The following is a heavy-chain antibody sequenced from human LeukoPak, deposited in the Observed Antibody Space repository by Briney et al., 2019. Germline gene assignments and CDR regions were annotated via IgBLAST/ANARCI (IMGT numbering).Heavy chain of an antibody. CDR3: ARGPNSNWSGLDF. Sequence: GGSLRLSCTASGFSFSRHWMHWARQLPGKGLVWVSRISPTGSTTSYADSVKGRFTVSRDNAKNTLYLQVNNLRAEDTAVYYCARGPNSNWSGLDFWGQGTLLTVS. CDR2: ISPTGSTT. CDR1: GFSFSRHW. V-gene: IGHV3-74*01. D-gene: IGHD6-6*01. J-gene: IGHJ4*02.